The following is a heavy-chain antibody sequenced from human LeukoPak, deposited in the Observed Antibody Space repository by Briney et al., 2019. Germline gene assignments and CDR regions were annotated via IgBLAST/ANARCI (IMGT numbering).Heavy chain of an antibody. D-gene: IGHD4-17*01. Sequence: LSLTCTVSGVSISSGGYYWSWIRQHPGKGLEWVSGISWNSDGIDYADSVKGRFTISRDNAKSSLYLQMNSLRAEDTALYYCAKDRIGKNYGDYDSIDYWGQGTLVTISS. CDR2: ISWNSDGI. J-gene: IGHJ4*02. CDR3: AKDRIGKNYGDYDSIDY. V-gene: IGHV3-9*01. CDR1: GVSISSGGYY.